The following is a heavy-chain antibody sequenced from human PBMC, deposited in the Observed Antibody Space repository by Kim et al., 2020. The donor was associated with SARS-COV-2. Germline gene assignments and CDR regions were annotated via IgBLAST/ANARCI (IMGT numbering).Heavy chain of an antibody. CDR2: ISSSSSYI. V-gene: IGHV3-21*01. J-gene: IGHJ4*02. Sequence: GGSLRLSCAASGFTFSSYSMNWVRQAPGKGLEWVSSISSSSSYIYYADSVKGRFTISRDNAKNSLYLQMNSLRAEDTAVYYCARDQEHSGYDYNFDYWGQGTLVTVSS. D-gene: IGHD5-12*01. CDR1: GFTFSSYS. CDR3: ARDQEHSGYDYNFDY.